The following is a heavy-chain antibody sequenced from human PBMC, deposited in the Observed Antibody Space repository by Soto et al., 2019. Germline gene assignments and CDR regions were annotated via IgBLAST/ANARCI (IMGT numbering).Heavy chain of an antibody. CDR2: ITTRGGRT. V-gene: IGHV3-23*01. Sequence: GGSLRLSCAASGFSFSNYAMSWVRQAPAQGLEWVASITTRGGRTYYVDSVKGRFTISRDNFANALYLEMNSLRTEDTAVYYCAKQLRGSGWYPLDSWGQGTPVTVSS. CDR1: GFSFSNYA. D-gene: IGHD6-19*01. CDR3: AKQLRGSGWYPLDS. J-gene: IGHJ4*02.